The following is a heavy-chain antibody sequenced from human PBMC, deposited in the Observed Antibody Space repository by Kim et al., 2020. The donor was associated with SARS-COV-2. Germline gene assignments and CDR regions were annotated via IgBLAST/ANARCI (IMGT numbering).Heavy chain of an antibody. CDR3: ARVGYESSGWLGYYYYGMDV. CDR2: IYYSGST. Sequence: SETLSLTCTVSGGSISSYYWSWIRQPPGKGLEWIGYIYYSGSTNYNPSLKSRVTISVDTSKNQFSLKLSSVTAADTAVYYCARVGYESSGWLGYYYYGMDVWGQGTTVTVSS. J-gene: IGHJ6*02. V-gene: IGHV4-59*01. CDR1: GGSISSYY. D-gene: IGHD6-19*01.